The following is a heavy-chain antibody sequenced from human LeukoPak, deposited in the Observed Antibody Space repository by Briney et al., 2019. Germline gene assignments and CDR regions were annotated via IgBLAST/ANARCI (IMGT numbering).Heavy chain of an antibody. V-gene: IGHV3-9*01. CDR2: ISWSSGSI. J-gene: IGHJ4*02. Sequence: PGGSLRLSCAASGFTFDDYAMHWVRQAPGKGLEWVSGISWSSGSIGYADSVKGRFTISRDNAKNSLYLQMNSLRAEDTAFYYCAKDMFVRLGFTVFDCWGQGTLVTVSS. CDR3: AKDMFVRLGFTVFDC. D-gene: IGHD3-10*01. CDR1: GFTFDDYA.